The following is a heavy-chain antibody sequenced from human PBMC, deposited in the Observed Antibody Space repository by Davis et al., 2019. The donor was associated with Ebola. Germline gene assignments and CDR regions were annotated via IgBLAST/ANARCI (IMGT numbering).Heavy chain of an antibody. V-gene: IGHV4-34*01. CDR3: ARDYYDSSGYIWYFDL. CDR1: GGSFSGYY. Sequence: SETLSLTCAVYGGSFSGYYWSWIRQSPGKGLEWIGEINHSGSTNYNPSLKSRVTMSIDKSKNQFSLNLSSVTAADTAIYYCARDYYDSSGYIWYFDLWGRGTLVTVSS. D-gene: IGHD3-22*01. CDR2: INHSGST. J-gene: IGHJ2*01.